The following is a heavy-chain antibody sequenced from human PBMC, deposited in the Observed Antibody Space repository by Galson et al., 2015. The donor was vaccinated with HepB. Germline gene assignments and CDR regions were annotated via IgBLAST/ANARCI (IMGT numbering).Heavy chain of an antibody. D-gene: IGHD3-10*01. J-gene: IGHJ4*02. CDR2: ISGSGGST. Sequence: SLRLSCAASGFTFSSYAMSWVRQAPGKGLEWVSAISGSGGSTYYADSVKGRFTISRDNSKNTLYLQMNSLRAEDTAVYHCAKDQMEITMVRGVMDYFDYWGQGTLVTVSS. CDR3: AKDQMEITMVRGVMDYFDY. V-gene: IGHV3-23*01. CDR1: GFTFSSYA.